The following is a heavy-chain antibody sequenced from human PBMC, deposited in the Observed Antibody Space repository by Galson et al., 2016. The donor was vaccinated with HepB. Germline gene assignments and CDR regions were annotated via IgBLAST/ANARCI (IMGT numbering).Heavy chain of an antibody. J-gene: IGHJ6*02. Sequence: SLRLSCATSGFTFNNYGFHWVRQAPGKGLEWVAVIWYDGSKEFDADYAKGRFTISRDDSKNTLFLQMNSLRGEDTALYYCARGRSSAGYYGLDVWGQGTAVTVSS. CDR1: GFTFNNYG. V-gene: IGHV3-33*02. CDR3: ARGRSSAGYYGLDV. CDR2: IWYDGSKE. D-gene: IGHD6-25*01.